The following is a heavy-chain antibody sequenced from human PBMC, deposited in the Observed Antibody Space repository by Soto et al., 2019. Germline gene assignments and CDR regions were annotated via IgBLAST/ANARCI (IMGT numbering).Heavy chain of an antibody. D-gene: IGHD3-3*01. CDR3: VRGQDPEFRTSYIGFLDY. J-gene: IGHJ4*02. CDR1: GFTFVDFS. V-gene: IGHV3-21*01. CDR2: ISSGNTYI. Sequence: EVQLVASGGGLVKPGGSLRLSCGASGFTFVDFSMIWVRQAPGKGLDGVTSISSGNTYIYYADAVKGRFTISRDNAKNSLYLQMNSLRAEDTAVYYCVRGQDPEFRTSYIGFLDYWGQGAPVTVSS.